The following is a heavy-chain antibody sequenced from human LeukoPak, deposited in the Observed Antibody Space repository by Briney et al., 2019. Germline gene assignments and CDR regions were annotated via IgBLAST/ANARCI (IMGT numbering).Heavy chain of an antibody. CDR2: IKSKTDGGTT. CDR1: GFTFSNAW. V-gene: IGHV3-15*01. D-gene: IGHD1-26*01. J-gene: IGHJ4*02. CDR3: TTGTVGASLDY. Sequence: GGSLRLSCAASGFTFSNAWMSWVRQAPGKGLEWVGSIKSKTDGGTTDYAAPVKGRFTISRDDSKNTLYLQMNSLKTEDTAVYYCTTGTVGASLDYWGQGTLVTVSS.